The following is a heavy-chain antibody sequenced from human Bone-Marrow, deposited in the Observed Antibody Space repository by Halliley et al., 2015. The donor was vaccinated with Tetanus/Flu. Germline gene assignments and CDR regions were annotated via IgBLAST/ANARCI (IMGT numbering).Heavy chain of an antibody. CDR2: ISGYNGNT. V-gene: IGHV1-18*01. CDR3: ARDMDTGYYIFDH. J-gene: IGHJ4*02. D-gene: IGHD5-12*01. Sequence: MGWISGYNGNTKYAQRLQGRVTMTRDRTTTTAYVELRSLRSDDTAIYYCARDMDTGYYIFDHWGLGTLVTVSS.